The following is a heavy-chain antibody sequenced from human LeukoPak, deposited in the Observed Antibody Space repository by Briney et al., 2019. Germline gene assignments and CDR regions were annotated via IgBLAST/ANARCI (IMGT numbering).Heavy chain of an antibody. V-gene: IGHV4-4*07. J-gene: IGHJ6*02. Sequence: LETLSLTCTVSGGSLSSYYWGWIRQPPGEGLEWIWRIYTSGSTNYNPSLKSRVTMSVDTSKNQFSLKLSSVTAADTAVYYRARAGRSYQLLPYYYYGMDVWGQGTTVTVSS. CDR1: GGSLSSYY. D-gene: IGHD2-2*01. CDR2: IYTSGST. CDR3: ARAGRSYQLLPYYYYGMDV.